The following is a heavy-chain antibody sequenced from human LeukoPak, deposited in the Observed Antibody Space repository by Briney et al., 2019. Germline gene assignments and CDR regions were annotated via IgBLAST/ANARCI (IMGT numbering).Heavy chain of an antibody. CDR2: LIGSGGTT. CDR3: AKNGDRGAYCTGGTCYPYFYYYMDV. CDR1: GFTFSNYG. V-gene: IGHV3-23*01. D-gene: IGHD2-15*01. J-gene: IGHJ6*03. Sequence: GGSLRLSCAASGFTFSNYGMSWVRQTPGRGLEWVSALIGSGGTTYYADSVKGRFTISRDNSKNTLYLQMNSLRAEDTAIYYCAKNGDRGAYCTGGTCYPYFYYYMDVWGKGTTVTI.